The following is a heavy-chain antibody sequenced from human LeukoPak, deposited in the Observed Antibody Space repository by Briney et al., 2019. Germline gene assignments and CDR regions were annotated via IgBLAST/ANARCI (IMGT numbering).Heavy chain of an antibody. Sequence: ASVKVSCKASGYTFTGYYMHWVRQAPGQGLERMGWINPNSGGTNYAQKFRGRVTMTRDTSISTAYMELSRLRSDDTAVYYCARVVPAARRTYNWFDPWGQGTLVTVSS. CDR2: INPNSGGT. CDR1: GYTFTGYY. J-gene: IGHJ5*02. V-gene: IGHV1-2*02. D-gene: IGHD2-2*01. CDR3: ARVVPAARRTYNWFDP.